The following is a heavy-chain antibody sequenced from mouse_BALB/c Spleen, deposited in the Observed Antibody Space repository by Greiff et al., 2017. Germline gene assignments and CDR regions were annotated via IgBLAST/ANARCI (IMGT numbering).Heavy chain of an antibody. CDR3: ARPGDGSSYEGYFDG. J-gene: IGHJ1*01. D-gene: IGHD1-1*01. CDR2: ISSGGSYT. CDR1: GFTFSSYG. Sequence: EVQLVESGGDLVKPGGSLKLSCAASGFTFSSYGMSWVRQTPDKRLEWVATISSGGSYTYYPDSVKGRFTISRDNAKNTLYLQMSSLKSEDTAMYYCARPGDGSSYEGYFDGWGAGTTVTVAA. V-gene: IGHV5-6*01.